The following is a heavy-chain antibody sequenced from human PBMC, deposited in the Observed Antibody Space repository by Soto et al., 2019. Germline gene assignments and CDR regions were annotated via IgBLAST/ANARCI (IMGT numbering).Heavy chain of an antibody. CDR3: ARENNVLPGGYFEY. CDR2: IYHSGST. Sequence: QLQLQESGSGLVKPSQTLSLTCAVSGGSISSGGYSWSWIRQPPGKGLEWIGYIYHSGSTYYNPSLKRRVTISVDRSKNQFSLKLSSVTAADTAVYYCARENNVLPGGYFEYWGQGTLVTVSS. CDR1: GGSISSGGYS. J-gene: IGHJ4*02. D-gene: IGHD3-10*01. V-gene: IGHV4-30-2*01.